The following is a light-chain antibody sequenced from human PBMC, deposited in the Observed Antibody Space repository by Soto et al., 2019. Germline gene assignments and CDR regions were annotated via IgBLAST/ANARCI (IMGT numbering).Light chain of an antibody. Sequence: QSALTQPASVSGSPGQSITISCTGTSSDVGAYNSVSWYQQHPGKAPKLLIYDVSNRPSGVSSRFSASRSGNTAALTISGLQAEDEAEYLYNSYTSCYSYVFGNGTKHTV. J-gene: IGLJ1*01. CDR2: DVS. CDR3: NSYTSCYSYV. CDR1: SSDVGAYNS. V-gene: IGLV2-14*03.